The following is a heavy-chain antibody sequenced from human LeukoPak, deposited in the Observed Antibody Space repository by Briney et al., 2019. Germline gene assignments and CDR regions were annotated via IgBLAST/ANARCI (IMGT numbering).Heavy chain of an antibody. CDR3: ARDRQGSAFLAFDI. CDR1: GGSIRSYY. D-gene: IGHD3-10*01. Sequence: PSETLSLTCTVSGGSIRSYYWSWIRQPPGKGLEWIGYIYYSGSTNYNPSLKSRVTISVDTSKNQFSLKLSSVTAADTAVYYCARDRQGSAFLAFDIWGQGTMVTVSS. CDR2: IYYSGST. J-gene: IGHJ3*02. V-gene: IGHV4-59*01.